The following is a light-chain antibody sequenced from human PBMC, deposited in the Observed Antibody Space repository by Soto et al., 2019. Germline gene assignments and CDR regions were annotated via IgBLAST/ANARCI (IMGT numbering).Light chain of an antibody. V-gene: IGKV1-33*01. J-gene: IGKJ4*01. Sequence: DIQMTQSPSSLSASVGDRVTITCQASQDISNYLNWYQQKPGKAPKLLIYDASNLETGVPSRFSGSGSGTDFTFTISSLQPEDIATYYCQQYYKLPLTFGGGTKVEIK. CDR1: QDISNY. CDR3: QQYYKLPLT. CDR2: DAS.